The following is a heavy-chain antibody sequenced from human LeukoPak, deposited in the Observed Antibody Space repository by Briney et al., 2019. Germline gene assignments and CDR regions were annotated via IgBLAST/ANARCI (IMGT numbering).Heavy chain of an antibody. J-gene: IGHJ4*02. CDR1: GYTSTDYY. CDR2: VDPNSGGT. V-gene: IGHV1-2*02. Sequence: ASMKVSCKASGYTSTDYYIHWVRQAPGQGLEWMGWVDPNSGGTSCAQKFQGRVTMTRDTSISTAYMELSRLRSDDTAVYHCARELSYYASSGYYYDYWGQGTLVTVSS. CDR3: ARELSYYASSGYYYDY. D-gene: IGHD3-22*01.